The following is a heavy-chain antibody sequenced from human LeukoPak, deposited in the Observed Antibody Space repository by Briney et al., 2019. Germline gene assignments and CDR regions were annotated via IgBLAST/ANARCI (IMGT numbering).Heavy chain of an antibody. CDR3: ARDRGDYYGSGSYYNLKFDY. CDR1: GFTFSSYE. CDR2: ISSSGSTI. V-gene: IGHV3-48*03. J-gene: IGHJ4*02. D-gene: IGHD3-10*01. Sequence: GGSLRLSCAASGFTFSSYEMNWVRQAPGKGLEWVSYISSSGSTIYYADSVKGRFTISRDNAKNSLYLQMNSLRAEDTAVYYCARDRGDYYGSGSYYNLKFDYWGQGTLVTVSS.